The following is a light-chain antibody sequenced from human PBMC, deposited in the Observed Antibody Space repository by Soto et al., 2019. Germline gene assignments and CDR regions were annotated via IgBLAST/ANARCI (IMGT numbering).Light chain of an antibody. V-gene: IGKV3-20*01. CDR2: GAS. Sequence: EIVLTQSPGTLSLSPGERATLSCRASQSVPSNYLAWYQQIPGQATRLLISGASSRATGIPDRFGGSGSGTDFTRTISRLEPGDFAVYYCQQYCSSPPWTFGQGTKVDFK. J-gene: IGKJ1*01. CDR1: QSVPSNY. CDR3: QQYCSSPPWT.